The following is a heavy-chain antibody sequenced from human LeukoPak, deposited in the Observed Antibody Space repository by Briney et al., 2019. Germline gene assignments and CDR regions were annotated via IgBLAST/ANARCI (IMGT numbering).Heavy chain of an antibody. V-gene: IGHV4-59*01. CDR1: GGSIGSYY. J-gene: IGHJ4*02. D-gene: IGHD5-12*01. CDR2: IYYSGST. CDR3: AAGYSGYDFDY. Sequence: PSETLSLTCTVSGGSIGSYYWSWIRQPPGKGLEWIGYIYYSGSTNYNPSLKSRVTISVDTSKNQFSLKLSSVTAADTAVYYCAAGYSGYDFDYWGQGTLVTVSS.